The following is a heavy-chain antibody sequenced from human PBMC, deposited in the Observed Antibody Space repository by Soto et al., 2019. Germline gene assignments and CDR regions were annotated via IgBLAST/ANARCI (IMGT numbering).Heavy chain of an antibody. Sequence: PGGSLRLSCAASGFTFSDYYMSWIRQAPGKGLEWVSYINSSGSIIYYADSVKGRFTISRDNAKNSLYLQMNSLRAEDTAVYYCARDQGDYESSGYFDYWGQGTLVTVSS. CDR2: INSSGSII. CDR1: GFTFSDYY. CDR3: ARDQGDYESSGYFDY. J-gene: IGHJ4*02. V-gene: IGHV3-11*01. D-gene: IGHD3-22*01.